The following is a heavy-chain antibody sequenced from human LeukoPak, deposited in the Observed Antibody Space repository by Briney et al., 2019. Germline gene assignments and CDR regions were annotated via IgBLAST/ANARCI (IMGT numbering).Heavy chain of an antibody. D-gene: IGHD6-6*01. CDR1: GGSFSGYY. CDR2: INHSGST. J-gene: IGHJ6*03. V-gene: IGHV4-34*01. CDR3: ARGRPNYYYMDV. Sequence: SETLSLPCAVYGGSFSGYYWSWIRQPPGKGLEWIGEINHSGSTNYNPSLKSRVTISVDTSKNQFSLKLSSVTAADTAVYYCARGRPNYYYMDVWGKGTTVTVS.